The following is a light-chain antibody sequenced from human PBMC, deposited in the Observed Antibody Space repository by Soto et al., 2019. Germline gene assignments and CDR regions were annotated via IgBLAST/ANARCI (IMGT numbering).Light chain of an antibody. V-gene: IGLV2-23*01. CDR3: WSYGGTNTYVI. CDR1: SGDVGSYNL. CDR2: EDT. J-gene: IGLJ2*01. Sequence: QSALTQPASVSGSPGQSITISCTGSSGDVGSYNLVSWYQQHPGKAPKLIIFEDTTRPSEVSNRFSGSKSGNTASLTISGLQAEDEADYYCWSYGGTNTYVIFGGGTKLTVL.